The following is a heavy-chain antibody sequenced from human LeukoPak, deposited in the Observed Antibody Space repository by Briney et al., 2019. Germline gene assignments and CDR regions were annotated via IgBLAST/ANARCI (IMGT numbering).Heavy chain of an antibody. J-gene: IGHJ5*02. CDR1: GGSISSYY. CDR3: ASYGSGSYRFDP. V-gene: IGHV4-59*06. Sequence: SETLSLTCTVSGGSISSYYWSWIRQHPGKGLEWIGYIHHSGSTYYNPSLKSRVIISVDTSKNQFSLKLNSVTAADTAVYYCASYGSGSYRFDPWGQGTLVTVSS. CDR2: IHHSGST. D-gene: IGHD3-10*01.